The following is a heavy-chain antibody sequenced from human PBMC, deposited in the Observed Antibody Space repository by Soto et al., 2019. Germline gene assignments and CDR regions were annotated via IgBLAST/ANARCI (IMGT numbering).Heavy chain of an antibody. V-gene: IGHV3-30*18. CDR1: GFTFSSYG. CDR2: ISYDGSNK. D-gene: IGHD3-22*01. Sequence: QVQLVESGGGVVQPGRSLRLSCAASGFTFSSYGMHWVRQAPGKGLAWVAVISYDGSNKYYADSVKGRFPISRDNSKNTLYLQMNRLRAEDTAVYYCSKDHHYDSSGYYHRTPPYDFDYWGQGTLVTVSS. J-gene: IGHJ4*02. CDR3: SKDHHYDSSGYYHRTPPYDFDY.